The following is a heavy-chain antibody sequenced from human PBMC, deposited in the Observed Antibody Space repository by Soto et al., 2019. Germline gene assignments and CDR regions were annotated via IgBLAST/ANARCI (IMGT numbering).Heavy chain of an antibody. V-gene: IGHV4-4*02. Sequence: SETLSLTCAVSGGSIRSTNWWTWVRQTPGKGLEWIGEIHHSGNTNYKSSLNSRVTMSVDKSNNEFSLNLNSVTAADTAVYYRAGNGYDRGGYHLDYWAQEIKVTV. J-gene: IGHJ4*02. CDR3: AGNGYDRGGYHLDY. CDR2: IHHSGNT. D-gene: IGHD6-19*01. CDR1: GGSIRSTNW.